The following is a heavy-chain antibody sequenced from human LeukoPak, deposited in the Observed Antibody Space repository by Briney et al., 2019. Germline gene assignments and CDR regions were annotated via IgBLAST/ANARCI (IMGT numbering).Heavy chain of an antibody. V-gene: IGHV3-73*01. D-gene: IGHD6-25*01. J-gene: IGHJ4*02. CDR3: TRLSGDLTFDY. Sequence: GGSLRLSCAASGFTFSDSAMHWVRQASGKGLEWIGRIRSKANGYATAYAASVKDRFTISRDDSKNAAYLQMNSLKTEDTAVYYCTRLSGDLTFDYWGQGTLVTVSS. CDR2: IRSKANGYAT. CDR1: GFTFSDSA.